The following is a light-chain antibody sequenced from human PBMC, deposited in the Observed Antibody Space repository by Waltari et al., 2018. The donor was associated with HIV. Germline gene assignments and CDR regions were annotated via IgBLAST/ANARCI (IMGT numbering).Light chain of an antibody. J-gene: IGLJ3*02. Sequence: QSALTQPASVSGSPGQSITISCTGTNADGGAYNYVSWYQQHPGKAPKLIIYEVTNRPSGISARFSGSKSGNTASLTISGLQAEDEADYHCSSWTTSTTRVFGGGTKVTVL. CDR1: NADGGAYNY. V-gene: IGLV2-14*03. CDR2: EVT. CDR3: SSWTTSTTRV.